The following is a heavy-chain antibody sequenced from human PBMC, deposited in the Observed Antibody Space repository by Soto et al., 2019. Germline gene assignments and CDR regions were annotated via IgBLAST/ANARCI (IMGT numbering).Heavy chain of an antibody. D-gene: IGHD3-3*01. CDR1: GVTFSSYA. J-gene: IGHJ6*02. CDR3: ARDSKYYDFWSGYSRAYYYYGMDV. V-gene: IGHV1-69*13. Sequence: ASVKVSCKASGVTFSSYAISWVRQAPVQGLEWMGGIIPIFGTANYAQKFQGRVTITADESTSTAYMELSSLRSEDTAVYYCARDSKYYDFWSGYSRAYYYYGMDVWGQGTTVTVSS. CDR2: IIPIFGTA.